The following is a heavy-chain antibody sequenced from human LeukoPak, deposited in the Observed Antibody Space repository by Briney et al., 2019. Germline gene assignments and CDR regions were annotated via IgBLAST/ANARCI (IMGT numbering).Heavy chain of an antibody. CDR1: GFTFSSYA. CDR2: ISASGGST. V-gene: IGHV3-23*01. CDR3: AKGLHGYDFDY. D-gene: IGHD5-12*01. J-gene: IGHJ4*02. Sequence: GGSLRLSCAASGFTFSSYAMSWVREAPGKGLVWVSSISASGGSTYHADSVKGCFTISRDNSKNTLYLQLNSLRAEDTAVYYCAKGLHGYDFDYSGQGALVTVPS.